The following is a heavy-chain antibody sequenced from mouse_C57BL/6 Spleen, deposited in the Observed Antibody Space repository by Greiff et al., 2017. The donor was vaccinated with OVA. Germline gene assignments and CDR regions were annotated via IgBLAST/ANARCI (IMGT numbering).Heavy chain of an antibody. V-gene: IGHV1-69*01. CDR2: IDPSDSYT. D-gene: IGHD2-12*01. CDR1: GYTFTSYW. J-gene: IGHJ3*01. CDR3: ARLRRGAWFAY. Sequence: QVHVKQPGAELVMPGASVKLSCKASGYTFTSYWMHWVKQRPGQGLEWIGEIDPSDSYTNYNQKFKGKSTLTVDKSSSTAYMQLSSLTSEDSAVYYCARLRRGAWFAYWGQGTLVTVSA.